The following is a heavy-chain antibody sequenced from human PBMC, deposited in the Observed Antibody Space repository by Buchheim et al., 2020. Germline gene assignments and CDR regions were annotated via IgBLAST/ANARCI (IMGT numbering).Heavy chain of an antibody. J-gene: IGHJ6*02. CDR1: GFTSSSYW. CDR3: AREARIEYYYYGMDV. Sequence: EVQLVESGGGLVQPGGSLRLSCAASGFTSSSYWMSWVRQAPGKGLEWVANIKQDGSEKYYVDSVKGRFTISRDNAKNSLYLQMNSLRAEDTAVYYCAREARIEYYYYGMDVWGQGTT. V-gene: IGHV3-7*03. D-gene: IGHD1-26*01. CDR2: IKQDGSEK.